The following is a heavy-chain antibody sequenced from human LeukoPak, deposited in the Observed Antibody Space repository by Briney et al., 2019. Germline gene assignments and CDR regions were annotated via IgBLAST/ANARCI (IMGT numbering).Heavy chain of an antibody. CDR2: ISYDGSNK. D-gene: IGHD4-17*01. CDR3: ASLLTVTTGY. CDR1: GFTFSSYA. V-gene: IGHV3-30*04. Sequence: PGGSLRLSCAASGFTFSSYAMHWVRQAPGKGLEWVAVISYDGSNKYYADSVKGRFTISRDNSKNTLYLQVNSLRAEDTAVYYCASLLTVTTGYWGQGTLVTVSS. J-gene: IGHJ4*02.